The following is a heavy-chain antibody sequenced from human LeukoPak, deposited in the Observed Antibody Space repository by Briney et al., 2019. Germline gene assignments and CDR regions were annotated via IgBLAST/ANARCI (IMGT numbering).Heavy chain of an antibody. J-gene: IGHJ3*02. CDR3: ARFKVSGGDAFDI. CDR2: LNPNSGGT. D-gene: IGHD1-26*01. Sequence: ASVKVSCKASGYTFTGYYMHWVRQAPGQGLEWMGWLNPNSGGTNYAQKFQGRVTMTRDTSISTAYMELSRLRSDDTAVYYYARFKVSGGDAFDIWGQGTMVTVSS. V-gene: IGHV1-2*02. CDR1: GYTFTGYY.